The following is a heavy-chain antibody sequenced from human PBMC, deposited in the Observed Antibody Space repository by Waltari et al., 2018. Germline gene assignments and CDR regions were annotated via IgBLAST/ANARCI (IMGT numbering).Heavy chain of an antibody. CDR1: GFTFSSYG. Sequence: QVQLVESGGGVVQPGRSLRLSCAASGFTFSSYGMHWVRQAPGKGLGWVAGIWYDGSNKYYADSVKGRVTTSRDNSKNTLYLQMNSLRAEDTAVYYCARGGYTDWFDPWGQGTLVTVSS. J-gene: IGHJ5*02. V-gene: IGHV3-33*01. CDR3: ARGGYTDWFDP. CDR2: IWYDGSNK. D-gene: IGHD5-12*01.